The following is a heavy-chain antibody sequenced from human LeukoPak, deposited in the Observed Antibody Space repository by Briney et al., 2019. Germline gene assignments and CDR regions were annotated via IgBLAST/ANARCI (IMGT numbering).Heavy chain of an antibody. V-gene: IGHV4-61*02. CDR2: IYTSGST. CDR1: GGSINSGNYY. J-gene: IGHJ4*02. Sequence: PSQTLSLTCTVSGGSINSGNYYWSWIRQPAGKGLEWIGRIYTSGSTKYNPSLKSRVTISVDTSKNQFSLKLSSVTAADTAVYYCARRKWLVAPVDYWGQGTLVTVSS. CDR3: ARRKWLVAPVDY. D-gene: IGHD6-19*01.